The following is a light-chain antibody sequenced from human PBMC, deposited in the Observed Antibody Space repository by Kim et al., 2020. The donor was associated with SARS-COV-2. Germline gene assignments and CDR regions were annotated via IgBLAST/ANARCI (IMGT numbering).Light chain of an antibody. Sequence: QPFTISCTGTSSDVGSYNHVSWYQQHPGKAPKLMTYDVTERPSGVSNRFSGSKSGNTASLTISGLQAEDEADYYCCSYTSSDTHVIFGGGTQLTVL. V-gene: IGLV2-23*02. J-gene: IGLJ2*01. CDR2: DVT. CDR3: CSYTSSDTHVI. CDR1: SSDVGSYNH.